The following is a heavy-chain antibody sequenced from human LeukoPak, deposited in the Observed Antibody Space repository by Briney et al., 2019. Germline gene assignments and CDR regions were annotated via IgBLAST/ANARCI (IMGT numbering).Heavy chain of an antibody. CDR1: GFTFSSYG. Sequence: GGSLRLSRAASGFTFSSYGMHWVRQAPGKGLEWVAVIWYDGSNKYYADSVKGRFTISRDNSKNTLYLQMNSLRAEDTAVYYCARSEGSPHYYYGMDVWGQGTTVTVSS. CDR3: ARSEGSPHYYYGMDV. CDR2: IWYDGSNK. J-gene: IGHJ6*02. V-gene: IGHV3-33*01.